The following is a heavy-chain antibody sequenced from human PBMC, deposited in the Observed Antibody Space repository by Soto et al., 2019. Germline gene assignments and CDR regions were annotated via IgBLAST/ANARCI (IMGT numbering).Heavy chain of an antibody. J-gene: IGHJ4*02. D-gene: IGHD1-26*01. CDR3: ASYIEGGGGRGY. CDR2: THGSGIT. CDR1: GGSITGHH. V-gene: IGHV4-59*11. Sequence: QVQLQESGPGLVKPSETLSLTCTVSGGSITGHHWSWIRQPPGKGLEWIGYTHGSGITNYNPSLQSRVTISVDTSKNHVSLKLSSVTASDTAVYYCASYIEGGGGRGYWGQGHLLTVSS.